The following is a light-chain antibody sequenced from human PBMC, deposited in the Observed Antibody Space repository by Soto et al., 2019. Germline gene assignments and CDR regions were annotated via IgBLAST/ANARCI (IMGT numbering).Light chain of an antibody. V-gene: IGKV3-20*01. CDR2: AAS. Sequence: EIVLTQSPGTLSLSPGERATISCRASQSVSSNYLAWYQQKPGQAPRLLIYAASNRDSGIPDRFGGSGSGTDFTLTVSRLEPEDFAVYYCQQYGSAPWTFGQGTKVEI. CDR3: QQYGSAPWT. J-gene: IGKJ1*01. CDR1: QSVSSNY.